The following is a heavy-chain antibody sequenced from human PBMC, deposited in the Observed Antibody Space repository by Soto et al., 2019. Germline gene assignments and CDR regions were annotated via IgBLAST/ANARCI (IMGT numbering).Heavy chain of an antibody. D-gene: IGHD4-4*01. V-gene: IGHV2-70*01. CDR1: GFSLSTSGMC. J-gene: IGHJ6*02. CDR3: ARVGGVYSKRYHSYATHV. Sequence: SGHTLVNPPQTLTLTCTFSGFSLSTSGMCVSWIRQPPGKALEWLALIYWDDDKYYSTSLKTRLTISKDTSKNQVVLTMTNMDPVETATYYCARVGGVYSKRYHSYATHVPGETPTVTLSS. CDR2: IYWDDDK.